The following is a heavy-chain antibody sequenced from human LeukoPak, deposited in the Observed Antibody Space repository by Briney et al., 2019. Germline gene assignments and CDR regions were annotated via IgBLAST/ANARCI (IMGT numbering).Heavy chain of an antibody. CDR3: ASKDDFWSGYNY. CDR2: ISSSSSYI. D-gene: IGHD3-3*01. Sequence: GGSLRLSCAASGFTFSSYSMNWVRQAPGKGLEWVSSISSSSSYIYYADSVKGRFTISRDNAKNSLYLQMNNLRAEDTAVYYCASKDDFWSGYNYWGQGTLVTVSS. V-gene: IGHV3-21*01. CDR1: GFTFSSYS. J-gene: IGHJ4*02.